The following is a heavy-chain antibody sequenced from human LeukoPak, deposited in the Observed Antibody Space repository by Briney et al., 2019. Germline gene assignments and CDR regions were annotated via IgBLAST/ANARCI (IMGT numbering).Heavy chain of an antibody. Sequence: SETLSLTCAVYGGSFRGYYWSWIRQPPGEGLEWIGAIKHSGSTNYNPSLKSRVTISVDTSKNQFSLKLSSVTAADKAVYYCARGLRWLPRAWGQGTLVTVSS. CDR2: IKHSGST. V-gene: IGHV4-34*01. J-gene: IGHJ5*02. D-gene: IGHD4-17*01. CDR3: ARGLRWLPRA. CDR1: GGSFRGYY.